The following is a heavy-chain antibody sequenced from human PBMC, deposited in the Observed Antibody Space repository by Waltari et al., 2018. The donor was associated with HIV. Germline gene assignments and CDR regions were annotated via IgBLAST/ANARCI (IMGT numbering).Heavy chain of an antibody. CDR3: ARDNCSSTSCLFDY. V-gene: IGHV3-30-3*01. CDR2: ISNDGSNT. J-gene: IGHJ4*02. Sequence: QVQLVESGGGVVQPGRSLRLSCAASGFTFSSYDMHWVRQAPGKGLECVAVISNDGSNTDYADSVKGRFTISRDNSKSTLYLQMNSLRAEDTSIYYCARDNCSSTSCLFDYWGQVTLVTVSS. D-gene: IGHD2-2*01. CDR1: GFTFSSYD.